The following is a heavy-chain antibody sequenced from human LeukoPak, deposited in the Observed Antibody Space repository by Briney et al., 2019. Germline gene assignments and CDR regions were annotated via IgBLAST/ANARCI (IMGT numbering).Heavy chain of an antibody. J-gene: IGHJ3*02. V-gene: IGHV4-59*01. CDR3: ARVAKYDFWSGYYDGDAFDI. Sequence: SETLSLTCTVSGGSISSYYWSWIRQPPGKGLEWIGYIYYSGSTNYNPSLKSRVTISVDTSKNQFSLKLSSVTAADTAVYYCARVAKYDFWSGYYDGDAFDIWGQGTMVTVPS. D-gene: IGHD3-3*01. CDR2: IYYSGST. CDR1: GGSISSYY.